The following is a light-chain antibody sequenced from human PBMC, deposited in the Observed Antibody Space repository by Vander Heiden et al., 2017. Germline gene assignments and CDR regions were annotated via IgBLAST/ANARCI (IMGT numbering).Light chain of an antibody. CDR2: GAS. V-gene: IGKV3-20*01. CDR3: QKYGTSRGT. CDR1: QSISSSY. Sequence: EIVLTQSPGTLSLSPGEGATLSCRASQSISSSYLGWYQQKPGQAPRLLMYGASNRAPGIPDRFSGSGSGTDFTLTISRLEPEDFAVYYCQKYGTSRGTFDQGTKVEIK. J-gene: IGKJ1*01.